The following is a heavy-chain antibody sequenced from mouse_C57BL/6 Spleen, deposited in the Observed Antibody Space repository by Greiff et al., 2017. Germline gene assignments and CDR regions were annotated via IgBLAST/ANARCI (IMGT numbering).Heavy chain of an antibody. CDR3: TVIRRWYFDV. Sequence: QVQLKQSGAELVRPGASVTLSCKASGYTFTDYEMHWVKQTPVHGLEWIGAIDPETGGTAYNQKFKGKAILTADKSSSTAYMELRSLTSEDSAVYYCTVIRRWYFDVWGTGTTVTVSS. J-gene: IGHJ1*03. CDR1: GYTFTDYE. D-gene: IGHD1-1*01. V-gene: IGHV1-15*01. CDR2: IDPETGGT.